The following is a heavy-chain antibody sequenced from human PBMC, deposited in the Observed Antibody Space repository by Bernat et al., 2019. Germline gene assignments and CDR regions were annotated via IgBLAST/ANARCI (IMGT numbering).Heavy chain of an antibody. CDR1: GGSVSSGSYY. D-gene: IGHD6-19*01. CDR3: AKYQKPEEVAGLD. J-gene: IGHJ4*02. CDR2: IYYSGST. Sequence: QVQLQESGPGLVKPSETLSLTCTVSGGSVSSGSYYWSWIRQPPGKGLEWIGYIYYSGSTNYNPSLKSRVTISVDMSKNQFSLKLSSVTAADTAVYYCAKYQKPEEVAGLDWGQGTLVTVSS. V-gene: IGHV4-61*01.